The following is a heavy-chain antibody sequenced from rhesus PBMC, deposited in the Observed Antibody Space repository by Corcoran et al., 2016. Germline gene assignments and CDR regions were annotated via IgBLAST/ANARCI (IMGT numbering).Heavy chain of an antibody. CDR1: GGSISSNY. D-gene: IGHD5-12*01. J-gene: IGHJ4*01. V-gene: IGHV4-173*01. CDR3: AREWGGYSYSYLDY. CDR2: ISGSCGST. Sequence: QLQLQESGPGLVKPSETLSLTCAVSGGSISSNYWSWIRQPPGKGLEWIGRISGSCGSTDYNPSLKSRVTISRDTSKNQFSLKLSSVTAAYTAVYYCAREWGGYSYSYLDYWGQGVLVTVSS.